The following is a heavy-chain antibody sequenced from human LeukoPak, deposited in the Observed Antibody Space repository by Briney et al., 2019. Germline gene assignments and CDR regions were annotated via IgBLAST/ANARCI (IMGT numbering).Heavy chain of an antibody. CDR1: GFTFSSYG. CDR3: AKGRVLMSVTTPFDY. D-gene: IGHD4-11*01. Sequence: GESLRLSCAASGFTFSSYGMHWVRQAPGKGLEWVAVISYDGSNKYYADSVKGRFTISRDNSKNTLYLQMNSLRAEDTAVYYCAKGRVLMSVTTPFDYWGQGTLVTVSS. V-gene: IGHV3-30*18. J-gene: IGHJ4*02. CDR2: ISYDGSNK.